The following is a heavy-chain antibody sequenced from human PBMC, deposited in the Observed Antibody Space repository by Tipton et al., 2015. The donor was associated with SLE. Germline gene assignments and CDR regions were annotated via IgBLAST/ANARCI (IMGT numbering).Heavy chain of an antibody. CDR1: GGSISSGSYY. CDR3: ARQPHGGSD. CDR2: IYTSGST. V-gene: IGHV4-61*02. Sequence: TLSLTCTVSGGSISSGSYYWSWIRQPAGRGLEWIGRIYTSGSTNYNPSLKSRVTISVDRSKNQFSLKLSSVTAADTAVYHCARQPHGGSDWGQGTLVTVSS. J-gene: IGHJ4*02. D-gene: IGHD3-16*01.